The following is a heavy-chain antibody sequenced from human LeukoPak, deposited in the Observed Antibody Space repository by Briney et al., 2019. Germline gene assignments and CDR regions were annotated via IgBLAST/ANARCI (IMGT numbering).Heavy chain of an antibody. CDR3: ARSVHDTSGYAY. CDR2: MYSGGAT. D-gene: IGHD3-22*01. Sequence: GGSLRLSCAASGFTVSSSYMSWVRQAPVKGLEWVSVMYSGGATYYANSVKGRFTISRDYSKNTLNLQMNNLGTEDTAVYFCARSVHDTSGYAYWGQGTLVTVSS. V-gene: IGHV3-66*02. CDR1: GFTVSSSY. J-gene: IGHJ4*02.